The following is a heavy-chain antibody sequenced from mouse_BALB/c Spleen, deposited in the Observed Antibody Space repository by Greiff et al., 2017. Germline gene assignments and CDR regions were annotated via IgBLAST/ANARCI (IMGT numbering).Heavy chain of an antibody. Sequence: VQLQQSGPELVKPGASVRISCKASGYTFTSYYIHWVKQRPGQGLEWIGWIYPGNVNTKYNEKFKGKATLTADKSSSTAYMQLSSLTSEDSAVYFCARVGPTVVAKAMDYWGQGTSVTVSS. CDR1: GYTFTSYY. D-gene: IGHD1-1*01. CDR2: IYPGNVNT. J-gene: IGHJ4*01. CDR3: ARVGPTVVAKAMDY. V-gene: IGHV1S56*01.